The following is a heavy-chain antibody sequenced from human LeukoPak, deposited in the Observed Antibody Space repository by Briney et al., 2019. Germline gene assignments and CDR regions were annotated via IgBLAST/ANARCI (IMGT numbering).Heavy chain of an antibody. CDR1: XYTFTGYY. Sequence: SXYTFTGYYXXXXXQAXXQGLXXXXXXNPNSGGTNYAQKFQGRVTMTRDTSISTAYMELSRLRSDDTAVYYCARGLEYSSSSFYAFDIWGQGTMVTVSS. J-gene: IGHJ3*02. D-gene: IGHD6-6*01. CDR3: ARGLEYSSSSFYAFDI. CDR2: XNPNSGGT. V-gene: IGHV1-2*02.